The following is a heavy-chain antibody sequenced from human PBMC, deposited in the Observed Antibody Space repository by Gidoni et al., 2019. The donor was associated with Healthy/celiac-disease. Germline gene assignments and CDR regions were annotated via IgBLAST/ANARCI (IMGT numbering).Heavy chain of an antibody. V-gene: IGHV3-15*04. Sequence: VQLVESGGGLVKPGGSLRLACAASGFTFGNAWMGWFRQAPGKGLEWRGCIESKTDGGTTDYAAPVKGRFTISRDNSKNTLYLKMNSLKTEDTAVYYCTRDHIPYSNRGYWGQGTLVTVSS. CDR1: GFTFGNAW. D-gene: IGHD5-18*01. J-gene: IGHJ4*02. CDR2: IESKTDGGTT. CDR3: TRDHIPYSNRGY.